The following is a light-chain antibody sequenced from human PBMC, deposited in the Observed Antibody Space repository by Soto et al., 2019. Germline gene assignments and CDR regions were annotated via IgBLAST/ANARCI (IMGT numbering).Light chain of an antibody. CDR1: QSIGSS. Sequence: IVMTQSPVPLSASPGERVSLSCRASQSIGSSLAWYQQKRGQAPRLLIYGASTRATGIPGRFSGRGSGTEFTLTISGLQSEDFAVYYCQHYTSWPPITFGQGTRLEIK. J-gene: IGKJ5*01. CDR3: QHYTSWPPIT. V-gene: IGKV3-15*01. CDR2: GAS.